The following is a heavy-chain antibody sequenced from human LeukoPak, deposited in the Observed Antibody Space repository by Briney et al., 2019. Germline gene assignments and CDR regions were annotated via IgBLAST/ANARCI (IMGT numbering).Heavy chain of an antibody. CDR3: ARESSRGSSGWPSFDY. V-gene: IGHV4-34*01. J-gene: IGHJ4*02. Sequence: SETLSLTCAVYGGSFSGYYWSWIRQPPGKGLEWIGEINHSGSTNYNPSLKSRVTISVDTSKNQFSLKLSSVTAADTAVYYCARESSRGSSGWPSFDYWGQGTLVTVSS. CDR2: INHSGST. D-gene: IGHD6-19*01. CDR1: GGSFSGYY.